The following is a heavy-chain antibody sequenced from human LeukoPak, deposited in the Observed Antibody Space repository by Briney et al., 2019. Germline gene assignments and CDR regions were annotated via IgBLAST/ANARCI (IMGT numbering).Heavy chain of an antibody. V-gene: IGHV3-33*01. Sequence: GGSLRLSCAASGFSFSSYGMNWVRQAPGKGLEWVAVIWYDGNKKYYADSVRGRFTISRDNSENTLYLQMDSLRADDTAVYYCARDPDWNDNYLDYWGQGTLVTVSS. CDR2: IWYDGNKK. J-gene: IGHJ4*02. D-gene: IGHD1-1*01. CDR3: ARDPDWNDNYLDY. CDR1: GFSFSSYG.